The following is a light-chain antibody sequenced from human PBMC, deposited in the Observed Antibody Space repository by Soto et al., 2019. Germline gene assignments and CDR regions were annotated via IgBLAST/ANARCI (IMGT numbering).Light chain of an antibody. CDR1: QSVSSN. V-gene: IGKV3-15*01. CDR2: GAS. Sequence: EIVMTQSPATLSVSPGERATLSCRASQSVSSNLAWYQQKPGQAPRLLIYGASTRATGIPARFSGSGSGTEFTLTISSLQSEDCAGYYCQQYNNWPPWTFGKGTKVEIK. J-gene: IGKJ1*01. CDR3: QQYNNWPPWT.